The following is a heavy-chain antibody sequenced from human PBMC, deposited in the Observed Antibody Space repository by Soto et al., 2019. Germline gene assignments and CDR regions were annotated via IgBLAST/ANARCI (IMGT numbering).Heavy chain of an antibody. D-gene: IGHD3-16*02. V-gene: IGHV4-59*01. J-gene: IGHJ4*02. CDR1: GGSISSYY. CDR3: ASSTYYDYVWGSYRLDY. Sequence: SETLSLTCTVSGGSISSYYWSWIRQPPGKGLEWIGYIYYSGSTNYNPSPKSRVTISVDTSKNQFSLKLSSVTAADTAVYYCASSTYYDYVWGSYRLDYWGQGTLVTVSS. CDR2: IYYSGST.